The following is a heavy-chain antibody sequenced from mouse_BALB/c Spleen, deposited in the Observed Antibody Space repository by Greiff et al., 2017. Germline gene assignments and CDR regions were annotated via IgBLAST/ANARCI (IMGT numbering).Heavy chain of an antibody. Sequence: QVQLKQSGAELAKPGASVKMSCKASGYTFTSYWMHWVKQRPGQGLEWIGYINPSTGYTEYNQKFKDKATLTADKSSSTAYMQLSSLTSEDSAVYYRARSGLRSYYFDYWGQGTTLTVSS. CDR2: INPSTGYT. V-gene: IGHV1-7*01. CDR3: ARSGLRSYYFDY. J-gene: IGHJ2*01. CDR1: GYTFTSYW. D-gene: IGHD2-4*01.